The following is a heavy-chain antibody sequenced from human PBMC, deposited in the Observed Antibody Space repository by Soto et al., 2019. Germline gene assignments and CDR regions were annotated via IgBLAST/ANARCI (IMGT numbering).Heavy chain of an antibody. D-gene: IGHD3-22*01. Sequence: SQTLSLTCTVSGGSISSGGYYWSWIRQHPGKGLEWIGYIYYSGSTYYNPSLKSRVTISVDTSKNQFSLKLSSVTAADTAVYYCARDSSYDSSAYSFDYWGQGTLVTASS. CDR2: IYYSGST. CDR1: GGSISSGGYY. J-gene: IGHJ4*02. V-gene: IGHV4-31*03. CDR3: ARDSSYDSSAYSFDY.